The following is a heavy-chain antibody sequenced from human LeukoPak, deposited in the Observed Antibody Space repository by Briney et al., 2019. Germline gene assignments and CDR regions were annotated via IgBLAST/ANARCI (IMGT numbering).Heavy chain of an antibody. D-gene: IGHD6-13*01. CDR2: INPSGGST. CDR1: GYTLSDYY. CDR3: ASQEEAAAGTFDY. V-gene: IGHV1-46*01. Sequence: ASVKVSCKASGYTLSDYYMHWVRQAPGQGLEWMGIINPSGGSTSYAQKFQGRVTMTRDTSTSTVYMELSSLRSEDTAVYYCASQEEAAAGTFDYWGQGTLVTVSS. J-gene: IGHJ4*02.